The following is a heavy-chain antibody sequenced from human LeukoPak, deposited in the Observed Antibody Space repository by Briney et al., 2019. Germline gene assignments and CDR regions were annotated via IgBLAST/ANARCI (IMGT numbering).Heavy chain of an antibody. J-gene: IGHJ4*02. CDR2: INSDGSWT. Sequence: GGSLRLSCAASGNYWMHWVRQAPGKGLVWVSHINSDGSWTGYADSVKGRFTISKDNAKNTVYLQMNNLRAEDTAVYYCVSFYETYWGRGTLVTVSS. CDR3: VSFYETY. V-gene: IGHV3-74*01. D-gene: IGHD2-2*01. CDR1: GNYW.